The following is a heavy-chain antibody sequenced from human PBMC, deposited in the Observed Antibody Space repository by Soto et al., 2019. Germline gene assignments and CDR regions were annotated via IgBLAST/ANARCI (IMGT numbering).Heavy chain of an antibody. J-gene: IGHJ6*02. V-gene: IGHV5-51*01. CDR2: IYPGDSDT. CDR1: GYSFTSYW. CDR3: ARLYYYDSSGYYYGYYYYGMDV. Sequence: PGESLKISCKGSGYSFTSYWIGWVRQMPGKGLEWMGIIYPGDSDTRYSPSFQGQVTISADKSISTSYLQWSSLKASDTAMYYCARLYYYDSSGYYYGYYYYGMDVWGQGTTVTVSS. D-gene: IGHD3-22*01.